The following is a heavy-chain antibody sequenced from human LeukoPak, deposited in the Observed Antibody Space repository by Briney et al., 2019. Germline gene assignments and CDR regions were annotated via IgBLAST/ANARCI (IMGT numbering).Heavy chain of an antibody. CDR2: IYTSGST. CDR3: AREDFWSGYPDY. J-gene: IGHJ4*02. V-gene: IGHV4-61*02. Sequence: SQTLSLTCTVSGGSISSGSYYWSWIRQPAGKGLGWIGRIYTSGSTNYNPSLKSRVTISVDTSKNQFSLKLSSVTAADTAVYYCAREDFWSGYPDYWGQGTLVTVSS. CDR1: GGSISSGSYY. D-gene: IGHD3-3*01.